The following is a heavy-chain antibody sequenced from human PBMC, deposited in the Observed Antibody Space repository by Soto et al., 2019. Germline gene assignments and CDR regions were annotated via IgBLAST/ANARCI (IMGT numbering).Heavy chain of an antibody. V-gene: IGHV4-59*01. Sequence: PSETLSLTCTVSGGSISSYYWSWIRQPPGKGLEWIGYIYYSGSTNYNPSLKSRVTISVDTSKNQFSLKLSSVTAADTAVYYCARGNIAAAGILAYYYYGMDVWGQGTTVTVSS. J-gene: IGHJ6*02. CDR3: ARGNIAAAGILAYYYYGMDV. CDR2: IYYSGST. D-gene: IGHD6-13*01. CDR1: GGSISSYY.